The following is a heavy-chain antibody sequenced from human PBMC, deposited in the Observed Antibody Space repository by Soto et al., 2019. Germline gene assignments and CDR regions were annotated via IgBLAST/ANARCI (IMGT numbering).Heavy chain of an antibody. CDR1: GGSFSGYY. CDR3: ARLGYCISTSCYAHYYYYYMDV. V-gene: IGHV4-34*01. D-gene: IGHD2-2*01. Sequence: QVQLQQWGAGLLKPSETLSLTCAVYGGSFSGYYWSWIRQPPGKGLEWIGEINHSGSTNYNPSLKSRVTISVDTSKNQFALKLSSVTAADTAVYYCARLGYCISTSCYAHYYYYYMDVWGKGTTVTVSS. CDR2: INHSGST. J-gene: IGHJ6*03.